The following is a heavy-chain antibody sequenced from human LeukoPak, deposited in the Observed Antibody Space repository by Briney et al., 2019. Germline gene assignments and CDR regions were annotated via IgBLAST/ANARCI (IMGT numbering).Heavy chain of an antibody. V-gene: IGHV3-9*01. CDR2: ISWNSGNI. Sequence: GGSLSLFCAASGFTFADYAMHSARQAPGKGLEWVSGISWNSGNISHADFVKARFTISRDNAKTSLYLKMTSLRDEDTALYYCTKSQYATVTDYGLDVWGQGTTVTVS. J-gene: IGHJ6*01. CDR1: GFTFADYA. CDR3: TKSQYATVTDYGLDV. D-gene: IGHD4-17*01.